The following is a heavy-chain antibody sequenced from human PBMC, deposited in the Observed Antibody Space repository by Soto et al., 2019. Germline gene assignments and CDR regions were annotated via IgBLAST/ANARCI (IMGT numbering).Heavy chain of an antibody. Sequence: EVQLVESGGGLIQPGGSLRLSCAVSGFTVSNNYMSWVRQAPGKGLEGVSVIYSGGYTAYGDSVKGRFTISRDNSKNTLSLQMKTLGADDPALFYWATQRGGGGYWGQGTLVTVSS. CDR3: ATQRGGGGY. J-gene: IGHJ4*02. CDR1: GFTVSNNY. CDR2: IYSGGYT. V-gene: IGHV3-53*01. D-gene: IGHD6-25*01.